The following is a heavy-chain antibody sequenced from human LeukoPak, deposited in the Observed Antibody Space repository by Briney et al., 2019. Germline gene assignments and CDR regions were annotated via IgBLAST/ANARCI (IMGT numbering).Heavy chain of an antibody. D-gene: IGHD2-2*03. V-gene: IGHV5-51*01. CDR2: IYPDESNI. J-gene: IGHJ4*02. Sequence: GESLKISCKGSGYSFTTYWIAWVRQMPGKGLEWMGIIYPDESNIRYSPSFQGQVTISADKSISTAYLQWSSLKASDTAIYYCARPPSRGYSSSFEYWGQGTLVTVSS. CDR3: ARPPSRGYSSSFEY. CDR1: GYSFTTYW.